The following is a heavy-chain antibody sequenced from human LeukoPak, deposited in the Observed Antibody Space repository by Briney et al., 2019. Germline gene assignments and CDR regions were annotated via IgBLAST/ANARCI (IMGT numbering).Heavy chain of an antibody. CDR2: IDWDDDK. Sequence: ESGPALVKPTQTLTLTCTFSGFSLSTSGMCVSWIRQPPGKALEWLARIDWDDDKYYSTSLKTRLTISKDTSKNQVVLTMTNMDPVDTATYYCARIRTGYDILTGDPYYGMDVWGQGTTVTVSS. J-gene: IGHJ6*02. D-gene: IGHD3-9*01. V-gene: IGHV2-70*11. CDR3: ARIRTGYDILTGDPYYGMDV. CDR1: GFSLSTSGMC.